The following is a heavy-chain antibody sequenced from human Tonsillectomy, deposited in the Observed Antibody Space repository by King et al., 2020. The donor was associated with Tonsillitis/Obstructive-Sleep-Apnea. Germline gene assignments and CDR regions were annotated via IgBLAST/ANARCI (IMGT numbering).Heavy chain of an antibody. V-gene: IGHV4-61*01. J-gene: IGHJ4*02. CDR2: IHHTGST. CDR3: ARDQGGRPFFDS. CDR1: GGSVSGGSHY. Sequence: QLQESGPGLVKPSETLSLTCTVFGGSVSGGSHYWSWIRQPPGKGLEWIGYIHHTGSTNYNPSLKSRVSISVETSKNKFSLKLTSVTAADTAVYFCARDQGGRPFFDSWGQGTLVTVSS. D-gene: IGHD1-26*01.